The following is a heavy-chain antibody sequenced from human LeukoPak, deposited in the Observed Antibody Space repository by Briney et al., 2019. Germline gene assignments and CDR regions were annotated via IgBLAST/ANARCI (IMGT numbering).Heavy chain of an antibody. CDR2: IKQDGSEK. Sequence: PGGSLRLSCAASGFTFSSYWMSWVRQAPGKGLEWVANIKQDGSEKYYVDSVKGRFTISRDNAKNSLYLQMNSLKAEDTAVYYCAKRFCSSGGCSDFDYWGQGTLVTVSS. J-gene: IGHJ4*02. D-gene: IGHD2-15*01. V-gene: IGHV3-7*05. CDR3: AKRFCSSGGCSDFDY. CDR1: GFTFSSYW.